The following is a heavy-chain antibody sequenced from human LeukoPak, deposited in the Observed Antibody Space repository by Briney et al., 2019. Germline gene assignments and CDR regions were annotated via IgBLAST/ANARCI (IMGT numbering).Heavy chain of an antibody. CDR3: ARVGWGSLAKAFDY. V-gene: IGHV3-21*01. D-gene: IGHD7-27*01. CDR1: GFTFSNYA. Sequence: PGGSLRLSCAASGFTFSNYAMSWVRQAPGKGLEWVSSISSSSSYIYYADSVKGRFTISRDNAKNSLYLQMNSLRAEDTAVYYCARVGWGSLAKAFDYWGQGTLVTVSS. J-gene: IGHJ4*02. CDR2: ISSSSSYI.